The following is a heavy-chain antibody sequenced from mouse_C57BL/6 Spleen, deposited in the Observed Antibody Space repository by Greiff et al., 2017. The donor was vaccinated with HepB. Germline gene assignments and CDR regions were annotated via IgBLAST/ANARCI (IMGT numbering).Heavy chain of an antibody. V-gene: IGHV1-5*01. CDR2: IYPGNSDT. J-gene: IGHJ4*01. Sequence: EVQLQQSGTVLARPGASVKMSCKTSGYTFTSYWMHWVKQRPGQGLEWIGAIYPGNSDTSYNQKFKGKAKLTAVTSASTAYMELSSLTNEDSAVYYCTTFYYSKTHYYAMDYWGQGTSVTVSS. CDR3: TTFYYSKTHYYAMDY. CDR1: GYTFTSYW. D-gene: IGHD2-5*01.